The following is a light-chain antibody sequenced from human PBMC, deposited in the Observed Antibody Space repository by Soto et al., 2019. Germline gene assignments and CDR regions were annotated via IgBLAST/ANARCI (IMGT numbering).Light chain of an antibody. CDR3: SSCGDNNIYV. J-gene: IGLJ1*01. CDR2: EVN. CDR1: SSDVGGYNC. Sequence: QSALTQPPSASGSPGQSVTISCTGTSSDVGGYNCVSWYQQHPGKVPKLMISEVNKRPSGVPDRFSGSKSGNTASLTVSGLQAEDEAVYYCSSCGDNNIYVFGTGTKVTVL. V-gene: IGLV2-8*01.